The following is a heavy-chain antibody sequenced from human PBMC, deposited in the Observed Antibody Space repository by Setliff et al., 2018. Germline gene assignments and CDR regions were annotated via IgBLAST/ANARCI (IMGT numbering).Heavy chain of an antibody. J-gene: IGHJ4*02. Sequence: SETLSLTCAVYGGSFSGYYWSWIRQPPGKGLEWIGEINHSGRTNYNPSLRSRVTISVETSKNQFSLKLGSVTAADTAVYYCARGPSKPYYGSRSYYKYFDYWGQGTLVTVSS. CDR2: INHSGRT. CDR1: GGSFSGYY. V-gene: IGHV4-34*01. CDR3: ARGPSKPYYGSRSYYKYFDY. D-gene: IGHD3-10*01.